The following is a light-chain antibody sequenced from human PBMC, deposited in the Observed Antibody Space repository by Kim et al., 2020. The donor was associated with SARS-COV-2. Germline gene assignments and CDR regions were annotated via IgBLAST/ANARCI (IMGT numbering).Light chain of an antibody. CDR2: EDT. V-gene: IGLV3-25*03. CDR3: QSADSSDTFWV. Sequence: PGQTARITCSGAALPKQYAYWFQQKPGQAPVVVIYEDTERPSGIPERFSGSTSGTTVTLTISGVQAEDEADYYCQSADSSDTFWVFGGGTKLTVL. J-gene: IGLJ3*02. CDR1: ALPKQY.